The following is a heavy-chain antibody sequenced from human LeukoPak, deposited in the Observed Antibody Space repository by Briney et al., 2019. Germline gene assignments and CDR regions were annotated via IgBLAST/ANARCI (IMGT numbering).Heavy chain of an antibody. Sequence: GGCLRLSCAASEFTFSSYGMSWVRQAPGKGLEWVGFIRSKAYGGTTEYAASVKGRFTISRDDSKSIAYLQMNSLKTEDTAVYYCTRDDQQLDSHYYYYYMDVWGKGATVTVSS. CDR1: EFTFSSYG. CDR2: IRSKAYGGTT. D-gene: IGHD6-13*01. J-gene: IGHJ6*03. CDR3: TRDDQQLDSHYYYYYMDV. V-gene: IGHV3-49*04.